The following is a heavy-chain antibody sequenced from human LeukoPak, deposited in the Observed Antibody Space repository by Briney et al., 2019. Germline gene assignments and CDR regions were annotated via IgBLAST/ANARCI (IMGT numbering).Heavy chain of an antibody. CDR1: GYTFTSYP. D-gene: IGHD3-10*01. CDR3: ARYGSGSYPNFDY. CDR2: INTNTGNP. V-gene: IGHV7-4-1*02. Sequence: GASVKVSCKASGYTFTSYPMNWVRQAPGQGPEWMGWINTNTGNPTFAQGFTGRFVFSLDTSVSTAYLQISSLKAEDTAVYYCARYGSGSYPNFDYWGQGTLVTVYS. J-gene: IGHJ4*02.